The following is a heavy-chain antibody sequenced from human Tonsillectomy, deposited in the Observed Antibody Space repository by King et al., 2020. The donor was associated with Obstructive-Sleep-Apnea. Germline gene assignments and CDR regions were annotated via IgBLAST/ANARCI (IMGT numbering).Heavy chain of an antibody. CDR2: SHDSGST. CDR1: GASLSRFY. D-gene: IGHD1-26*01. CDR3: ARDLGRTFDL. J-gene: IGHJ2*01. V-gene: IGHV4-59*01. Sequence: PLQESGPGLVKPSETLSLICTVSGASLSRFYWSWIRQPPGKGLEWLGYSHDSGSTEYNPSLQSRVTISVDTSKNQFSLRLSSVTAADTAVYFCARDLGRTFDLWGRGTLVTVSS.